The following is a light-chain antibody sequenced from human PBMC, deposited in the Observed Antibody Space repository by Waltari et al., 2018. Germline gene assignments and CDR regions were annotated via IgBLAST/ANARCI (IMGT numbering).Light chain of an antibody. CDR3: LVYMGSGIWV. V-gene: IGLV8-61*01. J-gene: IGLJ3*02. CDR1: SASFSSTSY. CDR2: KTN. Sequence: QTVVTQEPSLSVSPGGTVTLTCALSSASFSSTSYVSWYQQSPGQTPRTLVYKTNTRSNGVPDRFSGSILGSEAALTITGAQADDESNYYCLVYMGSGIWVFGGGTKLTV.